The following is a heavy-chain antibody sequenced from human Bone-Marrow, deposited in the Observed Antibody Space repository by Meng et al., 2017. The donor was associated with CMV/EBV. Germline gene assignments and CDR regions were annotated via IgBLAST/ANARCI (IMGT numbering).Heavy chain of an antibody. CDR1: GFTFSSYS. D-gene: IGHD3-3*01. J-gene: IGHJ3*02. V-gene: IGHV3-21*01. CDR2: ISSSSSYI. Sequence: GGSLRLSSSSSGFTFSSYSMNWLRQAPGKGLEWVSSISSSSSYIYYADSVKGRFTISRDNAKSSLYLQMNSLRAEDTAVYYCARVHQATYYDFWSGDAFDIWGQGTRVTCSS. CDR3: ARVHQATYYDFWSGDAFDI.